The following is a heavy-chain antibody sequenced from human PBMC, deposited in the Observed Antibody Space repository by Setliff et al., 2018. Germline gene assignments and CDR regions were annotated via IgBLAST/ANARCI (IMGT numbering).Heavy chain of an antibody. CDR2: ISSSGTTI. D-gene: IGHD3-10*01. CDR3: AKNGFGVVALGVNNWFDP. Sequence: PGGSLRLSCAASGFTVSSNYMTWVRQAPGKGLEWISYISSSGTTIYYADSVQGRFTVSRDNAKNSVYLQMNSLGAEDTAVYYCAKNGFGVVALGVNNWFDPWGQGTLVTVSS. CDR1: GFTVSSNY. J-gene: IGHJ5*02. V-gene: IGHV3-48*03.